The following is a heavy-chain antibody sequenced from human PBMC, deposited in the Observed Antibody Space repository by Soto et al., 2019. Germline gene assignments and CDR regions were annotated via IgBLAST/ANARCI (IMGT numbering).Heavy chain of an antibody. CDR2: ISAYNGNT. CDR1: GYTFTSYD. J-gene: IGHJ4*02. CDR3: ARDPMYSSSWYLGY. D-gene: IGHD6-13*01. Sequence: ASVKVSCKASGYTFTSYDISWVRQAPGQGLEWMGWISAYNGNTNYAQKLQGRGTMTTDTSTSTAYMELRSLKSDDTAVYYCARDPMYSSSWYLGYWGQGTLVTVSS. V-gene: IGHV1-18*04.